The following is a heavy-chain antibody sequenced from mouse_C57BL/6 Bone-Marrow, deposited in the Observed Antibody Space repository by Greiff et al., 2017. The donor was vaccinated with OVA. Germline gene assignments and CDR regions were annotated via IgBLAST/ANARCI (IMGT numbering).Heavy chain of an antibody. J-gene: IGHJ3*01. CDR1: GFNIKDDY. D-gene: IGHD2-3*01. Sequence: VQLQQSGAELVRPGASVKLSCTASGFNIKDDYMHWVKQRPEQGLEWIGWIDPENGDTEYASKFQGKATITADTSSNTAYLQLSSLTSEDTAFYYGTTLGYDGYSFAYWGQGTLVTVSA. CDR3: TTLGYDGYSFAY. V-gene: IGHV14-4*01. CDR2: IDPENGDT.